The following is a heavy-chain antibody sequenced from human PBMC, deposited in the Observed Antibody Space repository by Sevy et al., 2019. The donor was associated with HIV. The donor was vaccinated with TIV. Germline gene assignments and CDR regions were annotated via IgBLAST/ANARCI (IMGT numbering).Heavy chain of an antibody. D-gene: IGHD1-1*01. J-gene: IGHJ4*02. CDR2: ISYEGSNI. V-gene: IGHV3-30*18. CDR3: AKDLHPPGPVRGTNFDY. CDR1: ALTFTRYA. Sequence: GESLKISCAASALTFTRYAFHWVRQAPGKGSEWLGVISYEGSNIYYGPSVKGRFTISRDNSKNTLYLQMNDMRTEDTAVYYCAKDLHPPGPVRGTNFDYWGRGTLVTVSS.